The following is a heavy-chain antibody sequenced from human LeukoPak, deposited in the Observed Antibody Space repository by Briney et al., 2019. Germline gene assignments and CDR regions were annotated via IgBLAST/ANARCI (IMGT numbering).Heavy chain of an antibody. D-gene: IGHD4-17*01. CDR1: GGSISSYY. J-gene: IGHJ5*02. CDR3: ARVSGDYANWFDP. V-gene: IGHV4-59*01. Sequence: SETLSLTCTVSGGSISSYYWSWIRQPPGKGLEWLGYIYYSGSTNYNPSLKSRVTISVDTSKNQFSLKLSSVTAADTAVYYCARVSGDYANWFDPWGQGTLVTVSS. CDR2: IYYSGST.